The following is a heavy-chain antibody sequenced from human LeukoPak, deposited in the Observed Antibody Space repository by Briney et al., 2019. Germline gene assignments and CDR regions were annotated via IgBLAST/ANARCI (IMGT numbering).Heavy chain of an antibody. D-gene: IGHD2-8*01. CDR2: IDYSGST. V-gene: IGHV4-39*01. CDR3: ARHTKYKPTDF. J-gene: IGHJ4*02. CDR1: GGSISSSDYY. Sequence: PSETLSLTCTVSGGSISSSDYYWGWIRQSPGKGLEWIANIDYSGSTYYNPSLKSRVTISVDTSKNQFSLNLSSVTAADTALYYCARHTKYKPTDFWGQGTLVTVSS.